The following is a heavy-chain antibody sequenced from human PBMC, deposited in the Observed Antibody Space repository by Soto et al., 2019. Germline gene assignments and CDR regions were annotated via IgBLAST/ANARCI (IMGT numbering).Heavy chain of an antibody. V-gene: IGHV3-33*01. CDR2: ILYDGKNK. Sequence: QVQLVESGRGVVQPGRSLRLSCAASGFAFSTYAMHWVRQAPGKGLEWAAIILYDGKNKYYADSVKGRFTISRDNSKNTLYLQMDNLRAEDTALYYCARGNKTFDPWGPGTQVTVSS. J-gene: IGHJ5*02. CDR1: GFAFSTYA. CDR3: ARGNKTFDP.